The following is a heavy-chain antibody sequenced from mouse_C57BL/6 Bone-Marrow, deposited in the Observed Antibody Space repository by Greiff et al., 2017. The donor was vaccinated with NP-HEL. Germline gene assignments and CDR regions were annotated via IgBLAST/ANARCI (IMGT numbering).Heavy chain of an antibody. CDR3: AGGLRRYYFDY. Sequence: QVQLQQSGAELVKPGASVKLSCKASGYTFTSYWMHWVKQRPGQGLEWIGMIHPNSGSTNYNEKFKSKATLTVDKSSSTAYMQLSSLTSEDSAVYYCAGGLRRYYFDYWGQGTTLTVYS. CDR2: IHPNSGST. CDR1: GYTFTSYW. V-gene: IGHV1-64*01. J-gene: IGHJ2*01. D-gene: IGHD2-4*01.